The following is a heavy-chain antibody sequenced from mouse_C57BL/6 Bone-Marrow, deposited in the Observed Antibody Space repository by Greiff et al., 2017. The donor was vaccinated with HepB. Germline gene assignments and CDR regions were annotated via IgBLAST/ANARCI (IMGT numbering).Heavy chain of an antibody. CDR3: AKYGNYVGYAMDY. J-gene: IGHJ4*01. V-gene: IGHV5-17*02. CDR2: ISSGGTTI. Sequence: EVQVVESGGGLVQPGGSRKLSCAVSGFTLSSFGIHWVRQAPEKGLEWVAYISSGGTTIYYADTVKGRFTISRDNPRNTLFLQMTSLRSEDTAMYDCAKYGNYVGYAMDYWGQGTAVTVSA. CDR1: GFTLSSFG. D-gene: IGHD2-10*02.